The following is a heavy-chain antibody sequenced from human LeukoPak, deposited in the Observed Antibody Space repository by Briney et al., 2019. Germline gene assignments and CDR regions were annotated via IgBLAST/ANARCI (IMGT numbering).Heavy chain of an antibody. CDR3: ARGAYTSITIFGVVSFDY. J-gene: IGHJ4*02. D-gene: IGHD3-3*01. CDR1: GDSISNYY. CDR2: MYNRGST. V-gene: IGHV4-59*01. Sequence: PSETLSLTCTVSGDSISNYYWSWIRQSPGKKLEWIGYMYNRGSTIYNPSLKSRVTISTDTSKNQFSLRLTSVTAADTAVYYCARGAYTSITIFGVVSFDYWGQGTLVTVSS.